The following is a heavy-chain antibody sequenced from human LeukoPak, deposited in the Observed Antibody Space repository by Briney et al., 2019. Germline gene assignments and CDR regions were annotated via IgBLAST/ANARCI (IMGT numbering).Heavy chain of an antibody. CDR1: GFTFSSYA. CDR2: TSDSGGGT. D-gene: IGHD1-26*01. Sequence: GGSLRLSCAASGFTFSSYAMSWVRQAPGKGLEWVSSTSDSGGGTYYADSVKGRFTISRDNSKNTLYLQMNSLRAEDTAVYYCAKDPKVGATNYFDSWGQGTLVTVSS. CDR3: AKDPKVGATNYFDS. V-gene: IGHV3-23*01. J-gene: IGHJ4*02.